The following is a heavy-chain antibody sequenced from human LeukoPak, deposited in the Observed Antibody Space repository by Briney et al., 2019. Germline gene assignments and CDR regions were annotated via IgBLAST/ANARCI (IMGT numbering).Heavy chain of an antibody. Sequence: GGSLRLSCAASGFTFSSYGMHWVRQAPGKGLEWVAFIRYDGSNKYYADSVKGRFTISRDNSKNTLYLQMNSLRAEDTAVYYCAKEAYYYDSSAYSDYFDYWGQGTLVTVSS. CDR2: IRYDGSNK. J-gene: IGHJ4*02. CDR1: GFTFSSYG. CDR3: AKEAYYYDSSAYSDYFDY. D-gene: IGHD3-22*01. V-gene: IGHV3-30*02.